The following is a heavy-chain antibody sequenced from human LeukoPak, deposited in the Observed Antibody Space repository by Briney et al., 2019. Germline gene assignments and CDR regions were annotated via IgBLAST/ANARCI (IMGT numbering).Heavy chain of an antibody. CDR2: IIPSFATA. CDR1: RGTFTSYA. J-gene: IGHJ5*02. D-gene: IGHD6-6*01. Sequence: SVKVSCKASRGTFTSYAISWVRQAPGQGLEWMGGIIPSFATANYAQKFQGRVTITRNTSISTAYMELSRLGSEDTAVYYWARARRPRNYIPARSRDWFDPWGQGTLVTVSS. V-gene: IGHV1-69*05. CDR3: ARARRPRNYIPARSRDWFDP.